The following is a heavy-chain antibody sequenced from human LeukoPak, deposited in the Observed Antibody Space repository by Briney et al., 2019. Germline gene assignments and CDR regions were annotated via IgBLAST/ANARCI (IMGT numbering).Heavy chain of an antibody. D-gene: IGHD1-20*01. CDR2: ITGSGIGT. CDR3: AKDETLSGINYFAY. CDR1: GFSFSTYA. V-gene: IGHV3-23*01. J-gene: IGHJ4*02. Sequence: GSLRLSCAVSGFSFSTYAMSWVRQAPGEGLEWVSGITGSGIGTYYADSVKGRFTISRDNSRNTLYLEMSNLRAEDTAIYYCAKDETLSGINYFAYWGQGTLVTVSS.